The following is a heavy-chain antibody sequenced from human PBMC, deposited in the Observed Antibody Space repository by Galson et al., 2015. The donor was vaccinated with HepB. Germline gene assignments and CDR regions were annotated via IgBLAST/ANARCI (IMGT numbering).Heavy chain of an antibody. V-gene: IGHV3-23*01. Sequence: SLRLSCAASGFTFDDYGMSWVRQAPGKGLEWVSAISGSGGSTYYADSVKGRFTISRDNSKNTLYLQMSSLRAEDTAVYYCAKERGSGWYHFDYWGQGTLVTVSS. CDR3: AKERGSGWYHFDY. J-gene: IGHJ4*02. CDR2: ISGSGGST. CDR1: GFTFDDYG. D-gene: IGHD6-19*01.